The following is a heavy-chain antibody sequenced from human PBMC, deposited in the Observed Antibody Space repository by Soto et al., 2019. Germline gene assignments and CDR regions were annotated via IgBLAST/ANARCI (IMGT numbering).Heavy chain of an antibody. V-gene: IGHV3-23*01. CDR1: VFTFSSYD. J-gene: IGHJ6*02. Sequence: EVQLLESGGGLVQPGGSLRLSCAASVFTFSSYDMSWVRQAPGKGLEWVSAISGSGGSTYYADSVKGRFTISRDNSKNTLYLQMKSLRAEDTAVYYCAKLSGSTKVSLHYYYGMDVWGQGTTVTVSS. CDR2: ISGSGGST. CDR3: AKLSGSTKVSLHYYYGMDV. D-gene: IGHD1-26*01.